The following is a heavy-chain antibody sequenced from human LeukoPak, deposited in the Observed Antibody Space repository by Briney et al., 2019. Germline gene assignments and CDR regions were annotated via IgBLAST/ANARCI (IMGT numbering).Heavy chain of an antibody. J-gene: IGHJ4*02. V-gene: IGHV4-59*01. D-gene: IGHD3-10*01. CDR3: ARGRGAGMVRGVIDY. CDR1: GGSISSYY. Sequence: SETLSLTCTVSGGSISSYYWSWIRQPPGKGLEWIGYIYYSGSTNYNPSLKSRVTISVDTSKNQFSLKLSSVTAADTAVYYCARGRGAGMVRGVIDYWGQGTLVTVSP. CDR2: IYYSGST.